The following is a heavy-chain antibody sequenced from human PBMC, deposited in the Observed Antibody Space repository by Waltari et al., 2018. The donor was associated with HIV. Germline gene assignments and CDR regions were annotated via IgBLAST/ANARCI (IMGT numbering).Heavy chain of an antibody. V-gene: IGHV4-59*01. D-gene: IGHD6-25*01. CDR3: ARGIDAQRVAAPCLDI. CDR2: IYNSRST. CDR1: GGSISTYY. Sequence: QVQLRESGPGLVKPSEPLSLTCTVSGGSISTYYWTWTRPLPGKGLEWIGYIYNSRSTDYNPSLKSRATISVDTSKNQFSLKLSAVTTADTAVYYCARGIDAQRVAAPCLDIWGQGTMVTVSS. J-gene: IGHJ3*02.